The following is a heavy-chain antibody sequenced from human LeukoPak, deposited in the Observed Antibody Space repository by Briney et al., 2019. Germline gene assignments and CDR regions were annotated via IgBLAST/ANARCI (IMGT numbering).Heavy chain of an antibody. CDR1: GYTFTSYG. J-gene: IGHJ4*02. D-gene: IGHD2-21*02. V-gene: IGHV1-69*13. CDR3: ARGAYCGGDCYSDFDY. CDR2: IIPIFGTA. Sequence: GASVTVSCKASGYTFTSYGISWVRQAPGQGLEWMGGIIPIFGTANYAQKFQGRVTITADESTSTAYMELSSLRSEDTAVYYCARGAYCGGDCYSDFDYWGQGTLVTVSS.